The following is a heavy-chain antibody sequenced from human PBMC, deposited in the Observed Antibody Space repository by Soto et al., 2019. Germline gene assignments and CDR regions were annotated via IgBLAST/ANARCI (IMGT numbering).Heavy chain of an antibody. J-gene: IGHJ4*02. Sequence: QVQLQQWGAGLLKPSETLSLTCAVYGGSFSGYYWSWIRQPPGKGLEWIGEINHSGSTDYNPSLKSRVTISLETSKNQFSLKLSSVTAADTAVYYCARGLLYSSGWYYFDYRGQGTLVTISS. V-gene: IGHV4-34*01. CDR2: INHSGST. CDR1: GGSFSGYY. CDR3: ARGLLYSSGWYYFDY. D-gene: IGHD6-19*01.